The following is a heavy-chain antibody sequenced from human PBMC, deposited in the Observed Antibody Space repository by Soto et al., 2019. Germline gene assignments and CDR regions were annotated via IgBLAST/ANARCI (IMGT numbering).Heavy chain of an antibody. CDR2: IKQDGSEI. CDR3: VRSSGWTGDF. Sequence: EVQLVESGGGLVQPGGSLRLSCVASGFTFSSRWMNWVRHVQGKGLEWVANIKQDGSEIHYVDSVKGRFTISRDNAKNSLYLQMNSQRVEDTAVYHCVRSSGWTGDFWGQGILVTVSS. J-gene: IGHJ4*02. D-gene: IGHD3-10*01. CDR1: GFTFSSRW. V-gene: IGHV3-7*04.